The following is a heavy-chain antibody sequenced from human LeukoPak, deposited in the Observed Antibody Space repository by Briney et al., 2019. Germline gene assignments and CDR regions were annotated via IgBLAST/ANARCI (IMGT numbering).Heavy chain of an antibody. CDR2: ISYDGSNK. CDR3: ARGLITIFGVVTY. Sequence: GGSLRLSCAASGFTFSSYAMHWVRQAPGKGLEWVAVISYDGSNKYYADSVKGRFTISRDNAKNSLYLQMNSLRAEDTAVYYCARGLITIFGVVTYWGQGTLVTVSS. D-gene: IGHD3-3*01. V-gene: IGHV3-30-3*01. J-gene: IGHJ4*02. CDR1: GFTFSSYA.